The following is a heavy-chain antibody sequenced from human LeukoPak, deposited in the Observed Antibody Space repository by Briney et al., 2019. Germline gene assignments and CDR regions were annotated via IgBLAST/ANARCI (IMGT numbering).Heavy chain of an antibody. CDR1: GGTFISYA. D-gene: IGHD3-10*01. V-gene: IGHV1-69*05. CDR2: IIPIFGTE. Sequence: SVKVSCKASGGTFISYAISWVRQAPGQGLEWMGGIIPIFGTENYEQKFQGRVTITTDESTSTAYMELNSLRSEDTAVYYCARMYYYGSGSYSNSAHFDYWGQGTLVTVSS. CDR3: ARMYYYGSGSYSNSAHFDY. J-gene: IGHJ4*02.